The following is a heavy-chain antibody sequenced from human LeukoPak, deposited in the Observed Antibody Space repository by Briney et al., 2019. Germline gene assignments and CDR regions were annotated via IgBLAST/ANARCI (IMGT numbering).Heavy chain of an antibody. D-gene: IGHD3-22*01. CDR2: IYYSGST. Sequence: SETLSLTCAVYGGSFSSYYWSWIRQPPGKGLEWIGYIYYSGSTNYNPSLKSRVTISVDTSKNQFSLKLSSVTAADTAVYYCARDRVSYDSSGLDAFDIWGQGTMVTVSS. CDR3: ARDRVSYDSSGLDAFDI. CDR1: GGSFSSYY. V-gene: IGHV4-59*01. J-gene: IGHJ3*02.